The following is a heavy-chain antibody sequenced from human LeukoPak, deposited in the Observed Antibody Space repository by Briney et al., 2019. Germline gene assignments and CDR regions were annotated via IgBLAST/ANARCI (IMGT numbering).Heavy chain of an antibody. D-gene: IGHD6-19*01. V-gene: IGHV4-39*01. CDR1: GGSISSSSYY. CDR2: IYYSGST. CDR3: ARHSSGWGNLDY. J-gene: IGHJ4*02. Sequence: SEPVSLTCTVSGGSISSSSYYWGWIRQPPGKGLEWIGSIYYSGSTYYNPSLKSRVTISVDTSKNQFSLKLSSVTAADTAVYYCARHSSGWGNLDYWGQGTLVTVSS.